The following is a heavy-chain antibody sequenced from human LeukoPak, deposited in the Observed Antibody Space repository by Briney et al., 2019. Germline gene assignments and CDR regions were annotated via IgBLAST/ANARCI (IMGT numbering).Heavy chain of an antibody. V-gene: IGHV3-30*04. CDR1: GFTFSSYA. CDR2: ISYDGSNK. D-gene: IGHD4-23*01. J-gene: IGHJ4*02. CDR3: ARAATTTVVTPDY. Sequence: PGRSLRLSCAASGFTFSSYAMHWVRQAPGKGLEWVAVISYDGSNKYYADSVKGRFTISRDNSKNTLYLQMNSLGAEDTAVYYCARAATTTVVTPDYWGQGTLVTVSS.